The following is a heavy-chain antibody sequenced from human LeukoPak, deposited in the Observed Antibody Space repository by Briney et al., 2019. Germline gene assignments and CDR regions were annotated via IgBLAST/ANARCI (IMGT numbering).Heavy chain of an antibody. CDR2: INPSGGGT. CDR1: GYTFINYY. J-gene: IGHJ4*02. Sequence: ASVKVSCKASGYTFINYYMHWVRQAPGQGLEWMGTINPSGGGTSYAQKFQGRVTMTRDTSTSTVYMEVSSLRSENTAVYYCARGFSGYIDFWGQGTLVTVSS. V-gene: IGHV1-46*01. D-gene: IGHD1-26*01. CDR3: ARGFSGYIDF.